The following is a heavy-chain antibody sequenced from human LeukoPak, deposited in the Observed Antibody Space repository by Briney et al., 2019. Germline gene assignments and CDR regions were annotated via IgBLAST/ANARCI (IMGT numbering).Heavy chain of an antibody. Sequence: ASVKVSCKASGGTFSSYAISWVRQAPGKGLEWMGGNLPIFGTANYAQKFQGRVTITADESTSTAYMELSSLRSEDTAVYYCARDREASDYGGEYYFDYWGQGTLVTVSS. CDR1: GGTFSSYA. CDR2: NLPIFGTA. V-gene: IGHV1-69*13. CDR3: ARDREASDYGGEYYFDY. J-gene: IGHJ4*02. D-gene: IGHD4-17*01.